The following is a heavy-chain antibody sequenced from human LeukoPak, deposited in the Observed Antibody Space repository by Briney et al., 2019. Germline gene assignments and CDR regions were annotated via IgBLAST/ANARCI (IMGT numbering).Heavy chain of an antibody. CDR2: TYYRSKWYT. D-gene: IGHD2-15*01. J-gene: IGHJ6*03. CDR3: ARGDSDYYYMDV. V-gene: IGHV6-1*01. Sequence: ASQTLSLTCAISGDSVSSNSAAWSWIRQSPSRGLEWLGRTYYRSKWYTDYAVSVKSRMTINPDTSKNQFSLQLNSVTPEDTAVYYCARGDSDYYYMDVWGKGTTVTVSS. CDR1: GDSVSSNSAA.